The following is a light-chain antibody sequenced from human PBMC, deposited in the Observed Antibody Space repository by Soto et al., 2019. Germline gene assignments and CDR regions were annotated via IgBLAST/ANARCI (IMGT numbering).Light chain of an antibody. Sequence: QSPLPQPAAVCVSPGPSITVSCTGTSSDVGGYNYVSWYQQHPGKAPRLMIYDVTNRPSGVSDRFSGSKSGNTASLTLSCLLVEDEADYYCSSYRRGSSYGVGTRTKVTV. CDR2: DVT. V-gene: IGLV2-14*03. CDR3: SSYRRGSSYG. J-gene: IGLJ1*01. CDR1: SSDVGGYNY.